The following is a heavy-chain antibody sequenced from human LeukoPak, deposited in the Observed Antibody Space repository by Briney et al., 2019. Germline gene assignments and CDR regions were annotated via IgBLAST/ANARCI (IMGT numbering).Heavy chain of an antibody. V-gene: IGHV1-8*01. Sequence: ASVKVSCKASGYTFTSYDINWVRQATGQGLEWMGWTNPISGYTGYAQKFQGRVTMTRDTSISTAYMELSSLRSEDTAVYFCARGSRLYTSSWSSLAFDIWGQGTMVTVSS. CDR2: TNPISGYT. CDR1: GYTFTSYD. D-gene: IGHD6-13*01. CDR3: ARGSRLYTSSWSSLAFDI. J-gene: IGHJ3*02.